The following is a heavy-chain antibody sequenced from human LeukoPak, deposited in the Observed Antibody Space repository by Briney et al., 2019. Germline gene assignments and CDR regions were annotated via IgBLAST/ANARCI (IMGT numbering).Heavy chain of an antibody. CDR2: ISTSGGST. D-gene: IGHD5-24*01. CDR1: GFTFSSYG. J-gene: IGHJ4*02. Sequence: GGSLRLSCAASGFTFSSYGMSWVRQAPGKGLEWVSAISTSGGSTYYADSVKGRFTISRDNSKNTLSLQMNSLRAEDTAVYYCARQRDGYNSDDYWGQGTLVTVSS. CDR3: ARQRDGYNSDDY. V-gene: IGHV3-23*01.